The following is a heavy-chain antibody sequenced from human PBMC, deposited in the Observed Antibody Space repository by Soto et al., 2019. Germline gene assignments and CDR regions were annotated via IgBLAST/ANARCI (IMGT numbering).Heavy chain of an antibody. J-gene: IGHJ5*02. D-gene: IGHD2-15*01. CDR1: GGSVTRINYY. Sequence: HVQLEESGPGLVKTSETLSLTCSVSGGSVTRINYYWSWIRQPPGKGLEWIGSIYNSGSTIYNPALKSRVAIALDTHKTHFPLRLTSVTAADTAVYYCARPHAPGYFPFDHWGQGTLVTVSS. CDR3: ARPHAPGYFPFDH. V-gene: IGHV4-61*03. CDR2: IYNSGST.